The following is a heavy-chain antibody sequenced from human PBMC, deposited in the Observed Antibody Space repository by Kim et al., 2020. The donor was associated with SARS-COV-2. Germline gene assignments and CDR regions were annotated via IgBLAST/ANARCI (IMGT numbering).Heavy chain of an antibody. J-gene: IGHJ4*02. CDR3: ARDRPVRGGSGSYEADLD. V-gene: IGHV3-21*01. CDR2: ISSSSSYI. CDR1: GFTFSSYS. Sequence: GGSLRLSCAASGFTFSSYSMNWVRQAPGKGLEWVSSISSSSSYIYYADSVKGRFTISRDNAKNSLYLQMNSLRAEDTAVYYCARDRPVRGGSGSYEADLDWGQGTLVTVSS. D-gene: IGHD1-26*01.